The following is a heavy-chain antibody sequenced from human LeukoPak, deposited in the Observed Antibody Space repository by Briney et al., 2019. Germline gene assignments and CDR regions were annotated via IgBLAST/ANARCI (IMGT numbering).Heavy chain of an antibody. J-gene: IGHJ4*02. V-gene: IGHV1-69*05. CDR3: ATILRYLEWSTLM. D-gene: IGHD3-3*01. Sequence: SVKVSCKASGGTFSSYAISWVRQAPGQGLELMGMIIPIFGTANYAQKFQGRVTITTDESTSTAYMELSSLRSEDTAVYYCATILRYLEWSTLMWGQGTLVTVSS. CDR2: IIPIFGTA. CDR1: GGTFSSYA.